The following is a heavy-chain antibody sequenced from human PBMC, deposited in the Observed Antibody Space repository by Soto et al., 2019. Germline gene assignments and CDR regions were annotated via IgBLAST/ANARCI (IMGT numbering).Heavy chain of an antibody. CDR3: ASGGRTIIVVGQAAFDI. CDR1: GGTFSSYA. J-gene: IGHJ3*02. CDR2: IIPIFGTA. D-gene: IGHD3-22*01. V-gene: IGHV1-69*13. Sequence: GASVKVSCKASGGTFSSYAISWVRQAPGQGLEWMGGIIPIFGTANYAQKFQGRVTITADESTSTAYMELSSLRSEDTAVYYCASGGRTIIVVGQAAFDIWGQGTMVTVSS.